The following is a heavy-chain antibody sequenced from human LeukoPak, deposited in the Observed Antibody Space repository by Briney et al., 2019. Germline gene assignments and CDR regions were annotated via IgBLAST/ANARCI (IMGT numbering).Heavy chain of an antibody. J-gene: IGHJ3*01. D-gene: IGHD3-10*01. V-gene: IGHV4-34*01. CDR2: INHSGST. Sequence: PSETLSLTCAVYGGSFSGYYWSWIRQPPGKGLEWIGEINHSGSTNYNPSLKGRVTISVDTSKNQFSLKLSSVTAADTAVYYCARDSGAFDVWGQGTRVIVSS. CDR3: ARDSGAFDV. CDR1: GGSFSGYY.